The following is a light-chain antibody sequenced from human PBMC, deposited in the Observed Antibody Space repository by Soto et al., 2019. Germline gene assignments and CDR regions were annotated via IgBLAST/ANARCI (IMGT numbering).Light chain of an antibody. J-gene: IGKJ1*01. CDR3: QEYNNWPPWT. CDR1: QSVSSN. Sequence: DIEMTQSPPILSVSPGERATLSCRASQSVSSNLAWYQQKPGQAPRLLIYGASTRATGIPARFSGSGSGTGFTLTISSLQSEDFAVYYCQEYNNWPPWTFGQGTKVDIK. V-gene: IGKV3-15*01. CDR2: GAS.